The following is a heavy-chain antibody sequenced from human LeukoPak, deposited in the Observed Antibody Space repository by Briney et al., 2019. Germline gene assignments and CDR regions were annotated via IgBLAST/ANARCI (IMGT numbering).Heavy chain of an antibody. D-gene: IGHD3-3*01. V-gene: IGHV4-59*08. CDR3: ARGLSLEWSVTTD. Sequence: SETLSLTCTVSGGSISSYYWSWIRQPPGKGLEWIGYIYYSGSTNYNPSLKSRVTISVDTSKNQFSLKLSSVTAADTAVYYCARGLSLEWSVTTDWGQGTLVTVSS. CDR1: GGSISSYY. J-gene: IGHJ4*02. CDR2: IYYSGST.